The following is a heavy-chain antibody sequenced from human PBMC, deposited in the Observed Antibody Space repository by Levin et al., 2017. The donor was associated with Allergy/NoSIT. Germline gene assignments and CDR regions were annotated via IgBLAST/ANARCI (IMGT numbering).Heavy chain of an antibody. CDR3: ARDRGSSWYQINN. V-gene: IGHV4-59*01. D-gene: IGHD6-13*01. CDR1: GGSMTSSY. CDR2: IYYTGNT. Sequence: SQTLSLTCTVSGGSMTSSYWSWIRQPPGKGLEWIGYIYYTGNTYYNSSLKSRVTISVDTSKNQFSLKLSSVTAADTAVYYCARDRGSSWYQINNWGQGILVTVSS. J-gene: IGHJ4*02.